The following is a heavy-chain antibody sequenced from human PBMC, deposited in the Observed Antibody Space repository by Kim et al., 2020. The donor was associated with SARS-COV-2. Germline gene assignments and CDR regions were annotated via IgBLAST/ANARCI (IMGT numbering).Heavy chain of an antibody. CDR3: ARGAIASPQNRYFDL. CDR1: GGSVSSGSYY. Sequence: SETLSLTCTVSGGSVSSGSYYWSWIRQPPGKGLEWIGYIYYSGSTNYNPSLKSRVTISVDTSKNQFSLKLSSVTAADTAVYYCARGAIASPQNRYFDLWGRGTLVTVSS. CDR2: IYYSGST. D-gene: IGHD3-22*01. J-gene: IGHJ2*01. V-gene: IGHV4-61*01.